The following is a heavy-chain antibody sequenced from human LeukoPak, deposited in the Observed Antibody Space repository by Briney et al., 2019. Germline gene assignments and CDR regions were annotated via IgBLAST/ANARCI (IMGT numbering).Heavy chain of an antibody. J-gene: IGHJ4*02. CDR2: IKQDGSEK. D-gene: IGHD3-22*01. V-gene: IGHV3-7*01. Sequence: GGSLRLSCAASGFTFSSYWMSWVRQAPGKGLEWVANIKQDGSEKYYVDSVKGRFTISRDNAKNSLYLQMNSLRAEDTAVYYCARDGFPPLRRITMIVVVNNYFDYWGQGTLVTVSS. CDR3: ARDGFPPLRRITMIVVVNNYFDY. CDR1: GFTFSSYW.